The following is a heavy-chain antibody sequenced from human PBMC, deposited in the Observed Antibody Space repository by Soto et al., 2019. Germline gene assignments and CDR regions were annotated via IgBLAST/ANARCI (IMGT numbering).Heavy chain of an antibody. CDR2: ISYDGSNK. J-gene: IGHJ4*02. D-gene: IGHD4-17*01. CDR1: GFTFSSYG. V-gene: IGHV3-30*18. CDR3: AKERYDYGDYVGNY. Sequence: PGGSLRLSCAASGFTFSSYGMHWVRQAPGKGLEWVAVISYDGSNKYYADSVKGRFTISRDNSKNTLYLQMNSLRAEDTAVYYCAKERYDYGDYVGNYWGQGTLVTVSS.